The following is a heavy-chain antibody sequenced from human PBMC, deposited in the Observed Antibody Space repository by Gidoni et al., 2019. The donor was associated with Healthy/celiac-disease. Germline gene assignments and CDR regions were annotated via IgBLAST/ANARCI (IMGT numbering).Heavy chain of an antibody. CDR3: ARAHGYSGYDSPNDY. V-gene: IGHV3-33*01. CDR1: GFTFRSYG. J-gene: IGHJ4*02. D-gene: IGHD5-12*01. CDR2: IWYDGSNK. Sequence: QVQLVESGGGVVQPGRSLRLSCAASGFTFRSYGMQWVRQAPGKGLEWVAVIWYDGSNKYYADSVKGRFTISRDNSKDTLYLQMNSLRAEDTAVYYCARAHGYSGYDSPNDYWGQGTLVTVSS.